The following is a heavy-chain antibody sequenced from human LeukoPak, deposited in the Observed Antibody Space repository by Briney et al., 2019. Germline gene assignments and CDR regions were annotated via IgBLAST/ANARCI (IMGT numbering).Heavy chain of an antibody. CDR2: INPNSGGT. Sequence: GASVKVSCKASGYTFTGYYMHWVRQAPGPGMEWMGWINPNSGGTNYAQKFQGRVTMTRDTSISTAHLELSRLSSDDTAVYYCARRRVAGSWFDPWGQGTLVTVSS. V-gene: IGHV1-2*02. J-gene: IGHJ5*02. CDR1: GYTFTGYY. CDR3: ARRRVAGSWFDP.